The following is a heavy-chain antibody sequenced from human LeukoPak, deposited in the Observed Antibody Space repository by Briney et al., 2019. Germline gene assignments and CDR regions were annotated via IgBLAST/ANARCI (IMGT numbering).Heavy chain of an antibody. CDR1: GGSISRGGYY. V-gene: IGHV4-30-2*01. CDR3: ARDPAEFTFDY. Sequence: SQTLSLTCTVSGGSISRGGYYWSWIRQPPGKGLEWIGYIYHSGSTYYNPSLKSRVTISVDRSKNQFSLKLSSVTAADTAVYYCARDPAEFTFDYWGQGTLVTVSS. CDR2: IYHSGST. J-gene: IGHJ4*02.